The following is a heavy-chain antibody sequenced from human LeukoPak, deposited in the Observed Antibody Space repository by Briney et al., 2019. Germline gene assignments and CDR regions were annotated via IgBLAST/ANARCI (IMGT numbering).Heavy chain of an antibody. Sequence: SGPTLVNPTPTLTLTCTFSGFSLSTSRVLVGWIRQPPGKALEWLAFIYGNDDKRYSPSLMSRLTITKDTSKNHVVLTMPNMDPVDTATYYCAHKSVDTSIDYWGQGALVTVSS. J-gene: IGHJ4*02. CDR2: IYGNDDK. CDR3: AHKSVDTSIDY. D-gene: IGHD5-18*01. CDR1: GFSLSTSRVL. V-gene: IGHV2-5*01.